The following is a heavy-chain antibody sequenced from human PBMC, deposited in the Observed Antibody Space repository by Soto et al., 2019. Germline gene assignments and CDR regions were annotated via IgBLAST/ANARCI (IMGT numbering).Heavy chain of an antibody. V-gene: IGHV4-39*01. CDR2: MYDSGTN. Sequence: SETLSLTCTFAGGSISSSSYYWGWVRQPPGEGLEWIGSMYDSGTNSYKPSPKGRVNISVDTSKNQFSPKLSSVTAADTAVYYCATQEVGGSYVYTFDPWGQGTLVTVSS. J-gene: IGHJ5*02. CDR1: GGSISSSSYY. CDR3: ATQEVGGSYVYTFDP. D-gene: IGHD1-26*01.